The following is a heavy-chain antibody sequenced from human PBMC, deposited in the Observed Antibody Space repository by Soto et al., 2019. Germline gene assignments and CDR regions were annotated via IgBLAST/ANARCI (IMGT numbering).Heavy chain of an antibody. J-gene: IGHJ5*02. CDR1: GYSFTDYY. Sequence: GASVKVSCKASGYSFTDYYIHWVRQAPGQGLEWMGWITPNSGDTKYAQKFQGRVTMTRDTSISTAYMELTRLTSDDTAVYYCARDSTQRWSSVESWFDPWGQGTLVTVSS. D-gene: IGHD1-26*01. V-gene: IGHV1-2*02. CDR2: ITPNSGDT. CDR3: ARDSTQRWSSVESWFDP.